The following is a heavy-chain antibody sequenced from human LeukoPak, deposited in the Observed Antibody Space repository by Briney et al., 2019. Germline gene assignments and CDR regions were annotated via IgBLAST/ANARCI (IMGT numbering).Heavy chain of an antibody. CDR3: ARDLEGGLSFNYYGMDV. D-gene: IGHD3-16*01. CDR2: ISSSSSYI. V-gene: IGHV3-21*01. CDR1: GFTFSSYS. Sequence: GGSLRLSCAASGFTFSSYSMNWVRQAPGKGLEWVSSISSSSSYIYYADSVKGRFTISRDNAKNSLYLQMNSLRAEDTAVYYCARDLEGGLSFNYYGMDVWGQGTTVTVSS. J-gene: IGHJ6*02.